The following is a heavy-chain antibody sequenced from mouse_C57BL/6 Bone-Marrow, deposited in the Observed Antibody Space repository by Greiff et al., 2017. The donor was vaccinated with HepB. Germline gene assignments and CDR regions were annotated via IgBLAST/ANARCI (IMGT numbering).Heavy chain of an antibody. J-gene: IGHJ2*01. D-gene: IGHD1-1*01. CDR1: GYTFTSYG. CDR2: IYPRSGNT. CDR3: ARESGITTVVAYYFDY. Sequence: QVQLQQSGAELARPGASVKLSCKASGYTFTSYGISWVKLRTGQGLEWIGEIYPRSGNTYYNEKFKGKATLTADKSSSTAYMELRSLTSEDSAVYFCARESGITTVVAYYFDYWGQGTTLTVSS. V-gene: IGHV1-81*01.